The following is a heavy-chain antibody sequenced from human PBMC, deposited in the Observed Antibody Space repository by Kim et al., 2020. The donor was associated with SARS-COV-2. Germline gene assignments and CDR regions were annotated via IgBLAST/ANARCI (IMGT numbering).Heavy chain of an antibody. V-gene: IGHV4-59*01. CDR3: ARAPGWGIYRSNWFFDL. CDR1: GDSITSYY. J-gene: IGHJ2*01. D-gene: IGHD3-16*02. Sequence: SETLSLTCTVSGDSITSYYWNWIRQPPGKRLEWIGYIYFSGNTNYNPSLKSRVTISVDTSKTHFSLKLTSVTAADTAVYYCARAPGWGIYRSNWFFDLWGRGTLVTVSS. CDR2: IYFSGNT.